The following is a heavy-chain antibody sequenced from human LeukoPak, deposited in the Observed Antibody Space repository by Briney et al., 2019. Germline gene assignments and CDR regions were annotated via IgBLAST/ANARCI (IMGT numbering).Heavy chain of an antibody. CDR1: GYTFSNYG. CDR2: ISSYNDNT. V-gene: IGHV1-18*01. J-gene: IGHJ3*02. CDR3: ASWLQGVIGAFDI. Sequence: GASVKVSCKASGYTFSNYGISWVRQAPGQGLERMGWISSYNDNTNYAQKLQGRVTITTDTSTSTAYMELRSLRSDDTAVYYCASWLQGVIGAFDIWGQGTMVTVSS. D-gene: IGHD3-10*01.